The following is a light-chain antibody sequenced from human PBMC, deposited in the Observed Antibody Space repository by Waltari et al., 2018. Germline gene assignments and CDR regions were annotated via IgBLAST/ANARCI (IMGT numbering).Light chain of an antibody. V-gene: IGLV1-51*02. CDR1: SSTIGNNS. J-gene: IGLJ1*01. CDR2: ENT. Sequence: QSVLTQPPSVSAAPGQRVTISCSGGSSTIGNNSVSWYRQFPGTAPKLLIYENTERPSGIPGRFSGSKSGTSATLDITGLQAGDEADYFCQVWHAAIDPGVFGTGTDVTVL. CDR3: QVWHAAIDPGV.